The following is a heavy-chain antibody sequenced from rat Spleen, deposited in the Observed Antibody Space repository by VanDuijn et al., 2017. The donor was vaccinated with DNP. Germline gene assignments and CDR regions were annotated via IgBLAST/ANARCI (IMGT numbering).Heavy chain of an antibody. Sequence: EVQGGGGVGGLVLPGRSLKRSCAASGFTFSDYFMAWVRQAPTKGLEWVASISYEDSSTYYPDSVKGRFTISRDNAKSSLYLQMNSLKAEDTATYYCTRRDTTDWGYVDYWGQGVMVTVSA. J-gene: IGHJ2*01. CDR2: ISYEDSST. V-gene: IGHV5-20*01. CDR1: GFTFSDYF. D-gene: IGHD1-6*01. CDR3: TRRDTTDWGYVDY.